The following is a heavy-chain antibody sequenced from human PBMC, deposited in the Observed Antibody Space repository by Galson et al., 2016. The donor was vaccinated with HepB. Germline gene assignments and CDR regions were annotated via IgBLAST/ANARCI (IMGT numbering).Heavy chain of an antibody. CDR3: ARYGDEAGWNFHQ. D-gene: IGHD6-19*01. CDR2: IKEDASKA. V-gene: IGHV3-7*03. Sequence: SLRLSCAASGFTLSTYAMSWVRQAPGKGLEWVASIKEDASKAFYADSVKGRFTISRDNVEDSLSLQMSSLRSEDTAVYYCARYGDEAGWNFHQWGQGTLVTVSS. J-gene: IGHJ1*01. CDR1: GFTLSTYA.